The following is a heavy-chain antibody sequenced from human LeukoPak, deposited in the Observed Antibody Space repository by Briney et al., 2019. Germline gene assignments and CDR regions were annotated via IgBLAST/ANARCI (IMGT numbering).Heavy chain of an antibody. Sequence: SVKVSCKASGGTFSSYAISWVRQAPGQGLEWMGGIIPIFGTANYAQKFQGRVTITTDESTSTAYMELSGLRSEDTAVYYCARAFYYYGSGSYPPYYYYMDVWGKGTTVTVSS. V-gene: IGHV1-69*05. CDR2: IIPIFGTA. J-gene: IGHJ6*03. D-gene: IGHD3-10*01. CDR1: GGTFSSYA. CDR3: ARAFYYYGSGSYPPYYYYMDV.